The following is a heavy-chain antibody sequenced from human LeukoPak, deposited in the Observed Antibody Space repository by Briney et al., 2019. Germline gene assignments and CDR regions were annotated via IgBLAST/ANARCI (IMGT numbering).Heavy chain of an antibody. D-gene: IGHD3-3*01. CDR3: ARVDYDFWSGFFDY. CDR2: IYSGGST. V-gene: IGHV3-66*02. J-gene: IGHJ4*02. CDR1: GFTVSSNY. Sequence: GGSLRLSCAASGFTVSSNYMSWVRQAPGKGLEWVSVIYSGGSTYYADSVKGRFTISRDNYKNTLYLQMNSLRAEDTAVYYCARVDYDFWSGFFDYWGQGTLVTVSS.